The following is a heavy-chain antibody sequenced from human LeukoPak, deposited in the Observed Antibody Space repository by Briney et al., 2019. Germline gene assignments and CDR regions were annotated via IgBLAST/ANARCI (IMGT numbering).Heavy chain of an antibody. CDR2: IWYDGSNK. V-gene: IGHV3-33*06. D-gene: IGHD4-23*01. CDR3: AKGDWVVTYFDY. J-gene: IGHJ4*02. Sequence: GGSLRLSCAASGFTFSSYGMDGGRQAPGKGGEGGAVIWYDGSNKYYADSVKGRFTISRDNSKTTLYLQMNSLRAEDTAVYYCAKGDWVVTYFDYWGQGTLVTVSS. CDR1: GFTFSSYG.